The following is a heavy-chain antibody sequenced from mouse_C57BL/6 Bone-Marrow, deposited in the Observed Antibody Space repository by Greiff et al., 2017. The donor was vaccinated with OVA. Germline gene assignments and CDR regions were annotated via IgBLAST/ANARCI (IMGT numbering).Heavy chain of an antibody. J-gene: IGHJ4*01. V-gene: IGHV1-64*01. Sequence: VQLQQPGAELVKPGASVKLSCKASGYNFTSYWMHWVKQRPGQGLEWIGMIHPNSGSTNYNEKFKSKATLTVDKSSSTADMQLSRPTSEGSSVLFWARGGGSRAMDYWGQGTSVTVSS. CDR3: ARGGGSRAMDY. CDR2: IHPNSGST. CDR1: GYNFTSYW. D-gene: IGHD1-1*01.